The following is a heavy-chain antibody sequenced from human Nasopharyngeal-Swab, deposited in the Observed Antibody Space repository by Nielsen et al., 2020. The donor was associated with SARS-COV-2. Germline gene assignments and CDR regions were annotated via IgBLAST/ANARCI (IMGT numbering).Heavy chain of an antibody. V-gene: IGHV3-74*01. CDR3: TRDGGFREGDY. CDR2: INGDGSST. J-gene: IGHJ4*02. CDR1: GFTFSGHW. D-gene: IGHD3-10*01. Sequence: SCAASGFTFSGHWMYWVRQAPGKGLVWVSRINGDGSSTDYAASVKGRFTVSRDNAKNTLYLQMNSLRADDTAVYYCTRDGGFREGDYWGQGTLVTVSS.